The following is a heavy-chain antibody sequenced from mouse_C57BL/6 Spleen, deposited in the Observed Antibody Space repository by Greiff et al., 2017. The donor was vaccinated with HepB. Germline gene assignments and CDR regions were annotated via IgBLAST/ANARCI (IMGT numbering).Heavy chain of an antibody. V-gene: IGHV1-64*01. CDR2: IHPNSGST. Sequence: QVQLKQPGAELVKPGASVKLSCKASGYTFTSYWMHWVKQRPGQGLEWIGMIHPNSGSTNYNEKFKSKATLTVDKSSSTAYMQLSSLTSEDSAVYYCARGDGYYDYYAMDYWGQGTSVTVSS. J-gene: IGHJ4*01. CDR1: GYTFTSYW. CDR3: ARGDGYYDYYAMDY. D-gene: IGHD2-3*01.